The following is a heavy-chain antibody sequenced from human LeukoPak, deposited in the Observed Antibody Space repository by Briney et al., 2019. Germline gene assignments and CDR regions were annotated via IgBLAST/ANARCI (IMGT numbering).Heavy chain of an antibody. CDR2: IIPILGIA. CDR3: ASQTGGTQFDY. CDR1: GGTFSSYT. D-gene: IGHD7-27*01. J-gene: IGHJ4*02. Sequence: ASVKVSCKXSGGTFSSYTISWVRQAPGQGLEWMGRIIPILGIANYSQKFQGRVTITADKSTSTAYMELSSLRSEDTAVYYCASQTGGTQFDYWGQGTLVTVSS. V-gene: IGHV1-69*02.